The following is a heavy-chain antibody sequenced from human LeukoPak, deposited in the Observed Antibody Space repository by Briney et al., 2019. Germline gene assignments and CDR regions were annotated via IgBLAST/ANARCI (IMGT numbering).Heavy chain of an antibody. D-gene: IGHD3-10*01. V-gene: IGHV3-66*01. CDR2: IYSGGST. CDR1: GFTVSSNY. J-gene: IGHJ4*02. Sequence: GGSLRLSCAASGFTVSSNYMSWVRQAPGKGLEWVSVIYSGGSTYYADSVKGRFTISRDNSKNTLYLQMNSLRAEDTAVYYCARASPTMVRGVITESSDYWGQGTLVTVSS. CDR3: ARASPTMVRGVITESSDY.